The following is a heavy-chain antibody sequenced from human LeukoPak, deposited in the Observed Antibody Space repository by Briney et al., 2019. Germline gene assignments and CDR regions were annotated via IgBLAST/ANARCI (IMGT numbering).Heavy chain of an antibody. D-gene: IGHD3-10*01. Sequence: SETLSLTCIVSGGSISSSSYYWGWIRQAPGKGLEWIGTIYYSGTTYYNPSLKSRVTISVDTSKNQFSLKLSSVTAADTAVYYCAKDGVWFGELPYFDYWGQGTLVTVSS. CDR1: GGSISSSSYY. V-gene: IGHV4-39*02. CDR2: IYYSGTT. J-gene: IGHJ4*02. CDR3: AKDGVWFGELPYFDY.